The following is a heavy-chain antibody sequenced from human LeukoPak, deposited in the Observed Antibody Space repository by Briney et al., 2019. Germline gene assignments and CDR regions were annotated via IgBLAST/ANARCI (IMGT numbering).Heavy chain of an antibody. CDR1: GYTFTGYY. Sequence: ASVKVSCKASGYTFTGYYMHWVRQAPGQGLEWMGWINPNSGGTNYAQKFQGRVTMTRDTSISTAYMELSRLRSDDTAVYYCARAQERQYYYYYYMDVWGKGTMVTVSS. D-gene: IGHD1-1*01. CDR3: ARAQERQYYYYYYMDV. V-gene: IGHV1-2*02. J-gene: IGHJ6*03. CDR2: INPNSGGT.